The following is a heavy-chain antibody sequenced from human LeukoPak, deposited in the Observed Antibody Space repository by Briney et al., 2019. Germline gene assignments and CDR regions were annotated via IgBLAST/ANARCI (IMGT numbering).Heavy chain of an antibody. V-gene: IGHV3-30*04. D-gene: IGHD4-17*01. Sequence: GGSLRLSCAASGFSLSSYAMEWVRQAPGKGLEWVAVISYDGSNKYYADSVKGRFTISRDSSKNTVYLQKNSLRVEDTAVYYCARDYGDLGGGFDYWGQGTLVTVSS. CDR3: ARDYGDLGGGFDY. J-gene: IGHJ4*02. CDR2: ISYDGSNK. CDR1: GFSLSSYA.